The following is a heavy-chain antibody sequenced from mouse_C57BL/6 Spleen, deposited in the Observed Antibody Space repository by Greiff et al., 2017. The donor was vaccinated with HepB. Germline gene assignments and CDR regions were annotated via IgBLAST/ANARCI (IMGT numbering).Heavy chain of an antibody. J-gene: IGHJ2*01. D-gene: IGHD2-5*01. CDR3: TRVYSNYAYYFDY. Sequence: EVMLVESGEGLVKPGGSLKLSCAASGFTFSSYAMSWVRQTPEKRLEWVAYISSGGDYIYYADTVKGRFTISRDNARNTLYLQMSSLKSEDTAMYYCTRVYSNYAYYFDYWGQGTTLTVSS. CDR1: GFTFSSYA. CDR2: ISSGGDYI. V-gene: IGHV5-9-1*02.